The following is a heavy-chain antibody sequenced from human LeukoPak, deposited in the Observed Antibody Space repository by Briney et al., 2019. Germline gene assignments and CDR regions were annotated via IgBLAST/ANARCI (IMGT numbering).Heavy chain of an antibody. CDR2: IYSGGTT. CDR3: TRGPPYYGSGSYLD. D-gene: IGHD3-10*01. V-gene: IGHV3-53*01. J-gene: IGHJ4*02. CDR1: GFTVNSNY. Sequence: GGSLRLSCAASGFTVNSNYMSWVRQAPGKGLEWVPVIYSGGTTYYADSVKGRFTISRDNSKNTLYLQMNSLRAEDTAVYYCTRGPPYYGSGSYLDWGQGTLVTVSS.